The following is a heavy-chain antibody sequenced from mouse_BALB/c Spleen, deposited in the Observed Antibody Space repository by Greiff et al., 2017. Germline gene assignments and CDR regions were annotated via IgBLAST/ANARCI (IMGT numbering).Heavy chain of an antibody. Sequence: EVKVVESGGGLVKPGGSLKLSCAASGFTFSSYAMSWVRQSPEKRLEWVAEISSGGSYTYYPDTVTGRFTISRDNAKNTLYLEMSSLRSEDTAMYYCARERGEYYAMDYWGQGTSVTVSS. J-gene: IGHJ4*01. CDR3: ARERGEYYAMDY. CDR2: ISSGGSYT. CDR1: GFTFSSYA. V-gene: IGHV5-9-4*01.